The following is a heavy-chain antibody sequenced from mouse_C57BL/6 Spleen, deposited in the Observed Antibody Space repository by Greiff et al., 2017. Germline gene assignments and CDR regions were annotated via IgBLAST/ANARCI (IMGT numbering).Heavy chain of an antibody. Sequence: EVQLQQSGAELVRPGASVKLSCTASGFNIKDYYMHWVKQRPEQGLEWIGRIDPEDGDTEYAPKFQGKATMTEDTSSNTAYLQLSSLTSEDTAVYYCTTDYYGSSRPWFAYWGQGTLVTVSA. CDR2: IDPEDGDT. CDR1: GFNIKDYY. J-gene: IGHJ3*01. CDR3: TTDYYGSSRPWFAY. V-gene: IGHV14-1*01. D-gene: IGHD1-1*01.